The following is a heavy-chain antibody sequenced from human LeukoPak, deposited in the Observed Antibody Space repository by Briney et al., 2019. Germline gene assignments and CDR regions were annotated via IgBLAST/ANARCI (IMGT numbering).Heavy chain of an antibody. CDR2: ISSSGTTI. J-gene: IGHJ4*02. Sequence: GGSLRLSCAASGFTFSSYEMNWVRQAPGKGLQWVSDISSSGTTIYYADSVKGRFTISRDNAKNSLYLQMNSLRAEDTAVYYCARKYCSTTSCLFDNWGQGTLVTVSS. D-gene: IGHD2-2*01. CDR3: ARKYCSTTSCLFDN. V-gene: IGHV3-48*03. CDR1: GFTFSSYE.